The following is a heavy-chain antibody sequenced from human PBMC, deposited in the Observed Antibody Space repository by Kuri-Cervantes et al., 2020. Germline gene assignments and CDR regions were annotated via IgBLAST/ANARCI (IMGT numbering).Heavy chain of an antibody. Sequence: GGSLRLSCAASGFTFSSYSMNWVRQAPGKGLEWVSSISGSGDKTYYADSVKGRFTISRDNAKNSLYLQMNSLRAEDTAVYYCARVTPSGGGYFDLWGRGTLVTVSS. J-gene: IGHJ2*01. CDR1: GFTFSSYS. CDR3: ARVTPSGGGYFDL. D-gene: IGHD6-19*01. CDR2: ISGSGDKT. V-gene: IGHV3-21*01.